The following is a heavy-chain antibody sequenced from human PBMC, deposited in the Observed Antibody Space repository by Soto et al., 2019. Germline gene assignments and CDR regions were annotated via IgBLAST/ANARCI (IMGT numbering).Heavy chain of an antibody. CDR1: GGSISSSNW. J-gene: IGHJ4*02. V-gene: IGHV4-4*02. CDR2: IYHSGST. CDR3: ARTADYDSSGQDEEPDY. Sequence: QVQLQESGPGLVKPSGTLSLTCAVSGGSISSSNWWSWVRQPPGKGLEWIGEIYHSGSTNYNPSPKSRVTISVDKSKNQFSLKLSSVTAADTAVYYCARTADYDSSGQDEEPDYWGQGTLVTVSS. D-gene: IGHD3-22*01.